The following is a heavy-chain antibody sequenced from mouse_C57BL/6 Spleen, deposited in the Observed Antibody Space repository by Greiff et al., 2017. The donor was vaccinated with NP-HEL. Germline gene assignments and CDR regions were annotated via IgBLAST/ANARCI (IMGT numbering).Heavy chain of an antibody. CDR2: INYDGSST. CDR3: ARSIARYWYFDV. CDR1: GFTFSDYY. V-gene: IGHV5-16*01. D-gene: IGHD2-12*01. J-gene: IGHJ1*03. Sequence: EVKLVESEGGLVQPGSSMKLSCTASGFTFSDYYMAWVRQVPEKGLEWVANINYDGSSTYYLDSLKSRFIISRDNAKNILYLQMSSLKSEDTATYYCARSIARYWYFDVWGTGTTVTVSS.